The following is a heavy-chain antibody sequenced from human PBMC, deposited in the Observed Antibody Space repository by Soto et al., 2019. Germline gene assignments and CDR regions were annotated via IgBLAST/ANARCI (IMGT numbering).Heavy chain of an antibody. Sequence: PGGSLRLSCAASGFTFDDYAMHWVRQAPGKGLEWVSGISWNSGSIGYADSVKGRFTISRDNAKNSLYLQMNSLRAEETALYYCAKDSYNPDILTGPNWFDPWGQGTLVTVSS. D-gene: IGHD3-9*01. CDR2: ISWNSGSI. CDR3: AKDSYNPDILTGPNWFDP. J-gene: IGHJ5*02. CDR1: GFTFDDYA. V-gene: IGHV3-9*01.